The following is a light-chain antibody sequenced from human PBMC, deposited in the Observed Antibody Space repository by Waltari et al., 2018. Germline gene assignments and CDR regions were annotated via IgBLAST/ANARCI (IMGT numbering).Light chain of an antibody. CDR3: QQRSSWPT. CDR2: DAS. V-gene: IGKV3-11*01. Sequence: EVVLTQSPAALSLSPGERATLSCRVSQSVSPYVAWYQQKPGQAPRLLIYDASNRATGIPDRFRGSGSGTDFTLTISSLEPEDSAVYYCQQRSSWPTFGGGTKVEIK. J-gene: IGKJ4*01. CDR1: QSVSPY.